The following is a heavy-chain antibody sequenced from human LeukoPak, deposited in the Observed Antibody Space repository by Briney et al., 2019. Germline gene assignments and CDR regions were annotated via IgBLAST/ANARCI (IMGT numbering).Heavy chain of an antibody. CDR1: GFTFSSYG. D-gene: IGHD3-10*01. J-gene: IGHJ4*02. CDR2: IQYDGTNK. Sequence: GGSLRLSCAASGFTFSSYGMHWVRQAPGKGLEWVTFIQYDGTNKYYADSVKGRFTISRDNSKNTLYLEVISLTAEDTAVYYCAKDDAWLRFGEWSQGTLVTVSS. CDR3: AKDDAWLRFGE. V-gene: IGHV3-30*02.